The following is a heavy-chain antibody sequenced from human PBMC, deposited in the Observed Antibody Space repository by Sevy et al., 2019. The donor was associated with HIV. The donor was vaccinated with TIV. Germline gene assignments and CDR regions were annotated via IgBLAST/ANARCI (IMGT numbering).Heavy chain of an antibody. V-gene: IGHV3-30*18. Sequence: GGSLRLSCAASGFTFSSYGMHWVRQAPGKGLEWVAVISYDGSNKYYADSVKGRFTISRDNSKNTLYLQMNSLRAEDTAEYYCAKDLLTYGGKGPDAFDIWGQGTMVTVSS. CDR1: GFTFSSYG. CDR2: ISYDGSNK. D-gene: IGHD4-17*01. CDR3: AKDLLTYGGKGPDAFDI. J-gene: IGHJ3*02.